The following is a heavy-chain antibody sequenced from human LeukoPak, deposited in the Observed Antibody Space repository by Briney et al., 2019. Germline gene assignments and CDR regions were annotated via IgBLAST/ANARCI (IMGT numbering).Heavy chain of an antibody. CDR2: IYHSGST. D-gene: IGHD6-13*01. CDR3: ARGHVLSGSWFSY. CDR1: GGSISSSNW. Sequence: SETLSLTCAVSGGSISSSNWWSWVRQPPGRGLEWIGNIYHSGSTNYNPSLKSRVTISINKSKNQFSLNLLSLTAADTAMYYCARGHVLSGSWFSYWGQGTLVTVSS. J-gene: IGHJ4*02. V-gene: IGHV4-4*02.